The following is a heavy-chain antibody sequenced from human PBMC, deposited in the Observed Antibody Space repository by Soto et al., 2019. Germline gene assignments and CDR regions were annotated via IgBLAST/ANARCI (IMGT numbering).Heavy chain of an antibody. V-gene: IGHV3-30*18. J-gene: IGHJ4*02. Sequence: QVQLVESGGGVVQPGRSLRLSCAASGFTFSSYGMHWVRQAPGKGLEWVAVISYDGSNKYYADSVKGRFTISRDNSKNTRYLQMNSLRAEDTAVYYGAKDIRPVGATPSPLDYWGQGTLVTVSS. D-gene: IGHD1-26*01. CDR2: ISYDGSNK. CDR3: AKDIRPVGATPSPLDY. CDR1: GFTFSSYG.